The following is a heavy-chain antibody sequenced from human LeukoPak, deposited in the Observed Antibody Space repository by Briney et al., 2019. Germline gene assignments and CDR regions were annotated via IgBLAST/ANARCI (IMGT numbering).Heavy chain of an antibody. CDR3: AKAPFSSSSGWFDP. J-gene: IGHJ5*02. D-gene: IGHD6-6*01. V-gene: IGHV3-23*01. CDR1: EFTFSNFW. CDR2: ISGSGGST. Sequence: GGSLRLSCSASEFTFSNFWMSWVRQAPGKGPEWVSTISGSGGSTYYADSVKGRFSISRDNSKNTLYLQMNSLRAEDTALYYCAKAPFSSSSGWFDPWGQGTLVTVSS.